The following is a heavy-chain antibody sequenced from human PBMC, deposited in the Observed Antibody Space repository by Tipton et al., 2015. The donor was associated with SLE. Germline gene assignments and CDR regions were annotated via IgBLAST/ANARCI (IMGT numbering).Heavy chain of an antibody. V-gene: IGHV6-1*01. Sequence: GLVKPSQTLSLTCAISGDSVSSDSATWNWIRQSPSRGLEWLGRTYYRSKWYNDYAVSVKSRITINPDTSKNQFSLQLKLVTPEYSAVYYVASGKNTSHWTYDFWGQGTLVTVSS. CDR2: TYYRSKWYN. CDR3: ASGKNTSHWTYDF. J-gene: IGHJ4*02. D-gene: IGHD2-2*01. CDR1: GDSVSSDSAT.